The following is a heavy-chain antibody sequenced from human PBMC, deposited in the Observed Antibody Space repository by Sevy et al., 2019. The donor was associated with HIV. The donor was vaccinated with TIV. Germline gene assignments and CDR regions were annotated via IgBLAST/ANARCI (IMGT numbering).Heavy chain of an antibody. CDR2: IIPILGTV. V-gene: IGHV1-69*13. CDR3: ARGGGNGWYYFDY. Sequence: ASVKVSCKASGGTFSSYGISWVRQAPGQGLEWMGGIIPILGTVNYAQKFQGRVTITADESTKTAYMELRSLGSEATAVYYCARGGGNGWYYFDYWGQETLVTVSS. D-gene: IGHD6-19*01. CDR1: GGTFSSYG. J-gene: IGHJ4*02.